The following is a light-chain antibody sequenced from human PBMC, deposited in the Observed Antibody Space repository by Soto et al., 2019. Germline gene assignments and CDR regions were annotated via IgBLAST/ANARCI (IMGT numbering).Light chain of an antibody. V-gene: IGLV1-44*01. CDR1: SSNIGSNS. CDR3: AAWDDSLNGEVV. Sequence: QSVLTQSPSASGTPGQRVTISCSGSSSNIGSNSVNWYQQLPGTAPKLLIYSTNQRPSGVPDRFSGSKSDTSASLAISGLQSEDEADYYCAAWDDSLNGEVVFGGGTQLTVL. CDR2: STN. J-gene: IGLJ2*01.